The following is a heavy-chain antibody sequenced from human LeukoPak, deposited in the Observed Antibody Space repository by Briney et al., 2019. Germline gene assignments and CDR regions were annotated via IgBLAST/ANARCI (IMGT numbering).Heavy chain of an antibody. D-gene: IGHD3-22*01. CDR2: IYYSGST. CDR3: ARDPIYYYDSSGSNWFDP. CDR1: GGSISSSY. J-gene: IGHJ5*02. V-gene: IGHV4-59*12. Sequence: SETLSLTCTVSGGSISSSYWSWIRQPPGKGLEWIGYIYYSGSTNYNPSLKSRVTISVDTSKNQFSLKLSSVTAADTAVYYCARDPIYYYDSSGSNWFDPWGQGTLVTVSS.